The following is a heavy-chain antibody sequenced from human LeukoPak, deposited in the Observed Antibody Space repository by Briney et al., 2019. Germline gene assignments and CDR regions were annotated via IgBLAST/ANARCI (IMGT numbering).Heavy chain of an antibody. D-gene: IGHD5-18*01. J-gene: IGHJ4*02. CDR2: IKQDGSEK. CDR1: GFTFSSYW. CDR3: ARDPGGSSYGDFDY. Sequence: GGSLRLSCAASGFTFSSYWMNWVRQAPGKRLEWVANIKQDGSEKHYVDSVKGRFTISRDNANNSLYLQMNSLSAEDTAVYYCARDPGGSSYGDFDYWGQGTLVTVSS. V-gene: IGHV3-7*01.